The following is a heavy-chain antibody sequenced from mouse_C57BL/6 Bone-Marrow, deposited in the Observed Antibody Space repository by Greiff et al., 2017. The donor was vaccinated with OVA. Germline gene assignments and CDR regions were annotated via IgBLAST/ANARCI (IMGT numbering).Heavy chain of an antibody. CDR1: GFNIKDDY. Sequence: VQLKQSGAELVRPGASVKLSCTASGFNIKDDYMHWVKQRPEQGLEWIGWIDPENGDTEYASKFQGKATITADTSSNTAYLQLSSLTSEDTAVYYWTRDDYDALAYWGQGTLVTVSA. J-gene: IGHJ3*01. V-gene: IGHV14-4*01. CDR3: TRDDYDALAY. D-gene: IGHD2-4*01. CDR2: IDPENGDT.